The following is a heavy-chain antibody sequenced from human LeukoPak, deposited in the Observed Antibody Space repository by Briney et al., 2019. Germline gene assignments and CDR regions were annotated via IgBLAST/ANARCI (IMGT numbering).Heavy chain of an antibody. CDR2: ISSSSSYI. CDR1: GFTFSSNS. Sequence: GGTLRLSCAASGFTFSSNSKNRVRQAPGKGLERVSSISSSSSYIFYAVSVKGRFTISRDNAKNSLYLQMNSLRAEDTAVYYCARDYDSSGYHDYWGQGTLVTVSS. J-gene: IGHJ4*02. D-gene: IGHD3-22*01. CDR3: ARDYDSSGYHDY. V-gene: IGHV3-21*01.